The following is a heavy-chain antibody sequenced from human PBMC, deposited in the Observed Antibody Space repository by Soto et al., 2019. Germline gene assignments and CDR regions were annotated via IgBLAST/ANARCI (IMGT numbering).Heavy chain of an antibody. CDR2: ISYDGSNK. V-gene: IGHV3-30*09. CDR3: AREVILTGYRYGNLDH. Sequence: GGSLRLSCAASGFTFSHYAMHWVRQAPGKGLEWVAVISYDGSNKYYADSVKGRFAISRDNSKNTLYVQLNSLRAEDTAVYYCAREVILTGYRYGNLDHWGQGTLVTVSS. CDR1: GFTFSHYA. D-gene: IGHD3-9*01. J-gene: IGHJ4*02.